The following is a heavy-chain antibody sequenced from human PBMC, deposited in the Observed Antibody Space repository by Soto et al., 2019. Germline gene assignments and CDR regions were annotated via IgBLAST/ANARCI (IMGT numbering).Heavy chain of an antibody. D-gene: IGHD2-2*01. CDR1: GFTFSSYG. J-gene: IGHJ6*02. V-gene: IGHV3-30*18. Sequence: GGSLRLSCAASGFTFSSYGMHWVRQAPGKGLEWVAVISYDGSNKYYADSVKGRFTISRDNYKNTLYLQMNSLRAEDTAVYYCAKAQPDIVLVPAAMGGGDYYYYYGMDVWGQGTTVTVSS. CDR3: AKAQPDIVLVPAAMGGGDYYYYYGMDV. CDR2: ISYDGSNK.